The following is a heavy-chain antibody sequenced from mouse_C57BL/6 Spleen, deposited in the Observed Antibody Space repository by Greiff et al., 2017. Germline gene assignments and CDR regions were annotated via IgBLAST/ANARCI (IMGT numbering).Heavy chain of an antibody. CDR2: IDPSDSYT. CDR1: GYTFTSYW. D-gene: IGHD1-2*01. Sequence: QVQLQQPGAELVRPGTSVKLSCKASGYTFTSYWMHWVKQRPGQGLEWIGVIDPSDSYTNYNQKFKCKATLTVDTSSSTAYMQLSSLTSEDAAVYYCASGSLLLDYWGQGTTLTVAS. V-gene: IGHV1-59*01. J-gene: IGHJ2*01. CDR3: ASGSLLLDY.